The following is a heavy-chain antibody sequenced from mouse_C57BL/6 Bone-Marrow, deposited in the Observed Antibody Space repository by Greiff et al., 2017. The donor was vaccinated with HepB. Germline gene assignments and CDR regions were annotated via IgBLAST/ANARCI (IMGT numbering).Heavy chain of an antibody. CDR1: GFTFSSYG. D-gene: IGHD3-1*01. V-gene: IGHV5-6*01. CDR2: ISSGGSYT. Sequence: EVQLQESGGDLVKPGGSLKLSCAASGFTFSSYGMSWVRQTPDKRLEWVATISSGGSYTYYPDSVKGRFTISRDNAKNTLYLQMSSLKSVDTAMYYCARPGYVAWFAYWGQGTLVTVSA. J-gene: IGHJ3*01. CDR3: ARPGYVAWFAY.